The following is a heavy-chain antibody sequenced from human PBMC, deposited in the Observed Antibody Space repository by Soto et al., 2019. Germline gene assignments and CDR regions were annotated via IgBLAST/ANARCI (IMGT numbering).Heavy chain of an antibody. V-gene: IGHV4-59*01. CDR3: ARAKYSSPTYFDY. CDR2: MYYSGRT. D-gene: IGHD6-6*01. CDR1: GGSISPYY. J-gene: IGHJ4*02. Sequence: SETLSLTCTVSGGSISPYYWNWIRQSPGKGLEWIGYMYYSGRTNYNPSLESRVTISVDTSKNQFSLKLNSVTAADTAVYYCARAKYSSPTYFDYWGPGTLVTVSS.